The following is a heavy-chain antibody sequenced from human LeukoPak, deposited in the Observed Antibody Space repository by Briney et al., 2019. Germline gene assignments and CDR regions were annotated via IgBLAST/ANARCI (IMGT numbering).Heavy chain of an antibody. CDR2: IWYDGSNK. D-gene: IGHD3-10*01. J-gene: IGHJ4*02. CDR3: AKDLSGSYCPGDY. Sequence: GRSLRLSCAASGFTFSSYGMHWVRQAPGKGLEWVAVIWYDGSNKYYADSVKGRFTISRDNSKNTLYLQMNSLIPEDTAVYYCAKDLSGSYCPGDYWGQGTLVTVSS. CDR1: GFTFSSYG. V-gene: IGHV3-33*06.